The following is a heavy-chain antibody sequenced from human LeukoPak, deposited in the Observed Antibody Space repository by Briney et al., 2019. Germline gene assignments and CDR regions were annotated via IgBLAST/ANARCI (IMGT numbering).Heavy chain of an antibody. J-gene: IGHJ4*02. CDR1: GGSFSGYY. CDR3: ARGRSEQWLPRRYYFDY. Sequence: SETLSLTCAVYGGSFSGYYWNWIRQPPGKGLEWIGEINHSGSTNYNPSLKSRVTISVDTSKNQFSLKLSSVTAADTAVYYCARGRSEQWLPRRYYFDYWGQGTLVTVSS. D-gene: IGHD6-19*01. CDR2: INHSGST. V-gene: IGHV4-34*01.